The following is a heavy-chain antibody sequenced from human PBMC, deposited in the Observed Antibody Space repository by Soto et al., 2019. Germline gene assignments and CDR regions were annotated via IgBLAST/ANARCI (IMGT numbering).Heavy chain of an antibody. J-gene: IGHJ4*02. CDR2: IDPSDSQT. Sequence: GESLKISCRGSGYSFAGYWITWVRQKPGKGLEWMGRIDPSDSQTYYSPSFRGHVTISVTKSITTVFLQWSSLRASDTAMYHCARQIYDSDTGPHFQYYFDSWGQGTPVTVSS. D-gene: IGHD3-22*01. V-gene: IGHV5-10-1*01. CDR1: GYSFAGYW. CDR3: ARQIYDSDTGPHFQYYFDS.